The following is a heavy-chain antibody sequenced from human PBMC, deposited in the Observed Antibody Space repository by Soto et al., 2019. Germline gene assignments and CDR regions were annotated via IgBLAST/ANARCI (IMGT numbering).Heavy chain of an antibody. D-gene: IGHD6-19*01. Sequence: EVQLLESGGGLVQPGGSLRLSCVPSGFTFDTYAMSWVRQIPGKGLEWVSGISCCGGSTSYADSVKGRFSLARDDSKNTLSLQLNSLRVEDTARYYCAKADGEQWLIPHLDNWGQGTLVTVS. CDR3: AKADGEQWLIPHLDN. CDR1: GFTFDTYA. J-gene: IGHJ4*02. CDR2: ISCCGGST. V-gene: IGHV3-23*01.